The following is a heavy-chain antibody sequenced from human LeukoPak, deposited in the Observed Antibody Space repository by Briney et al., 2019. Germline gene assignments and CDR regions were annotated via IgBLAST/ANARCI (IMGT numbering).Heavy chain of an antibody. CDR2: INHSGST. D-gene: IGHD2-2*01. V-gene: IGHV4-34*01. CDR3: ARCTTTRWFDP. J-gene: IGHJ5*02. Sequence: SETLSLTCAVYGGPFSDYYWSWIRQPPGKGLEWIGEINHSGSTNYNPSLKTRVTISVDTSKNQSSLNLSSVSAADTAVYYCARCTTTRWFDPWGQGTLVTVSS. CDR1: GGPFSDYY.